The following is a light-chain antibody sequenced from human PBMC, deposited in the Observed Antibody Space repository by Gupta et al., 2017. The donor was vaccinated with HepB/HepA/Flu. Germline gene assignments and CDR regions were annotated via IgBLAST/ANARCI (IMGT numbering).Light chain of an antibody. J-gene: IGKJ4*02. CDR2: GAS. V-gene: IGKV3-15*01. CDR1: QSVSSN. CDR3: QQYNNWLWRT. Sequence: EIVMTPSPATLAVSPGERATLSCRASQSVSSNFAWYQQKPGQAPRLLIYGASTRATGIPARFSGSGSGTEFTLTISSLQSEDFAVYYCQQYNNWLWRTFGEGTKVEIK.